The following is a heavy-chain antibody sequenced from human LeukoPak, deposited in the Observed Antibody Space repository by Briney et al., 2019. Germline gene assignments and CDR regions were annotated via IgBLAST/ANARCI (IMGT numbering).Heavy chain of an antibody. V-gene: IGHV3-7*01. CDR3: ARDGGDYYDSSGYHY. J-gene: IGHJ4*02. CDR1: GFTFSSYW. CDR2: IKQDGSEK. Sequence: PGGSLRLSCAASGFTFSSYWMSWVRQAPGKGLEWVANIKQDGSEKYYVDSVKGRFTISRDNAKNSLYLQMNSLRTEDTAVYYCARDGGDYYDSSGYHYWGQGTLVTVSS. D-gene: IGHD3-22*01.